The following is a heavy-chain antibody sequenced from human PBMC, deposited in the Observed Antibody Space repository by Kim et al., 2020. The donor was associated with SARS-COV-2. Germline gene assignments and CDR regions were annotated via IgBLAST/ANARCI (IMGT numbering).Heavy chain of an antibody. CDR2: ISYDGSNK. CDR3: ARDDDGGGYYYDSSGRFDS. D-gene: IGHD3-22*01. J-gene: IGHJ4*02. V-gene: IGHV3-30*04. Sequence: GGSLRLSCAASGFTFSSYAMHWVRQAPGKGLEWVAVISYDGSNKYYADLVKGRFTISRDNSKNTLYLQMNSLRAEDTAVYYCARDDDGGGYYYDSSGRFDSWGQGAPVTVSS. CDR1: GFTFSSYA.